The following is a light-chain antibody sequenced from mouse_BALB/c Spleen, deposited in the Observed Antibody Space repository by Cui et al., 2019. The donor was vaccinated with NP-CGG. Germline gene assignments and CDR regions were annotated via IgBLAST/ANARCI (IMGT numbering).Light chain of an antibody. V-gene: IGLV1*01. CDR1: TRAVTTSNY. J-gene: IGLJ1*01. CDR2: GTN. CDR3: ALWYSNHWV. Sequence: QAVVTQESALTTSPLETVTLTCRSSTRAVTTSNYANWVQEKPDHVFTGLIGGTNNRAPGVPARFSGSLIGDKGALTITGAQTEDEAIYFCALWYSNHWVFGGGTKLTVL.